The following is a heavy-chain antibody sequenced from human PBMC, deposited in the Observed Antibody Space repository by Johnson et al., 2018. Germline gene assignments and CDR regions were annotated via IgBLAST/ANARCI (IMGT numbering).Heavy chain of an antibody. D-gene: IGHD1-26*01. CDR3: ARDYSGSYWGDAFDI. CDR2: IKQDGSEK. CDR1: GFTFSSYW. J-gene: IGHJ3*02. V-gene: IGHV3-7*03. Sequence: VQLVQSGGGLVQPGGSLRLSCAASGFTFSSYWMSWVRQAPGKGLEWVANIKQDGSEKSYVDSVKGRFTISRDNAKNSLYLQMNSLRTEDTAVYYCARDYSGSYWGDAFDIWGQGTMVTVSS.